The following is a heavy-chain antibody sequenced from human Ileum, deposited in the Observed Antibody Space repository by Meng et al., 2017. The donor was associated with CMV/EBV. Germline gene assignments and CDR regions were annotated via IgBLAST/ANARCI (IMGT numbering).Heavy chain of an antibody. J-gene: IGHJ4*02. CDR2: IKEDGSEK. D-gene: IGHD2-8*01. Sequence: GGSLRLSCAASGFTFSNYWMTWLRQAPGRGLELVAHIKEDGSEKYFVGSVKGRFTISRDNAKNSLYLQMNSLRAEDTAVYYCARDRDRLNYWGQGALVTVSS. CDR3: ARDRDRLNY. CDR1: GFTFSNYW. V-gene: IGHV3-7*01.